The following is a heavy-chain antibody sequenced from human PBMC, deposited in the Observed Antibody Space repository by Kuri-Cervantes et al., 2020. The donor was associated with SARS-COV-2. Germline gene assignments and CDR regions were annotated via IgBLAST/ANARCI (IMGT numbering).Heavy chain of an antibody. J-gene: IGHJ4*02. V-gene: IGHV3-30*04. CDR2: ISYDGSNK. D-gene: IGHD2-2*02. CDR1: GFTFSSYA. CDR3: AKDGCSSTSCYMGYYFDY. Sequence: GESLKISCAASGFTFSSYAMHWVRRAPGKGLEWVAVISYDGSNKYYADSVKGRFTISRDNSKNTLYLQMNSLRAEDTAVYYCAKDGCSSTSCYMGYYFDYWGQGTLVTVSS.